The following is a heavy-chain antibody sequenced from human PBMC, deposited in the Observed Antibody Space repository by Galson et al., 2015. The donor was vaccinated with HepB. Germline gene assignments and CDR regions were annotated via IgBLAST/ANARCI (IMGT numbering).Heavy chain of an antibody. Sequence: LRLSCAASGFTFSNYGMHWVRQAPGKGLEYISGISSNGGSTYYANSVKGRFTISRDNSKNALYLQMGSLRAEDMALYYCARVRVEATLVDYWGQGTLVTVSS. V-gene: IGHV3-64*01. J-gene: IGHJ4*02. CDR3: ARVRVEATLVDY. D-gene: IGHD1-26*01. CDR2: ISSNGGST. CDR1: GFTFSNYG.